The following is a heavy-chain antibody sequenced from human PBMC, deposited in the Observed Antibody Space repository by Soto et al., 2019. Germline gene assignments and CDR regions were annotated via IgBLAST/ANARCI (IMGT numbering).Heavy chain of an antibody. V-gene: IGHV4-39*01. CDR2: IYYSGST. J-gene: IGHJ3*02. CDR1: GGSISSSSYY. Sequence: PSETLSLTCSVSGGSISSSSYYWCWIRQPPGKGLEWIGSIYYSGSTYYNPSLKSRVTISVDTSKNQFPLKLSSVTAADTAVYYCARIPISGAVAGSLDAFDIWGQGTMVTVSS. CDR3: ARIPISGAVAGSLDAFDI. D-gene: IGHD6-19*01.